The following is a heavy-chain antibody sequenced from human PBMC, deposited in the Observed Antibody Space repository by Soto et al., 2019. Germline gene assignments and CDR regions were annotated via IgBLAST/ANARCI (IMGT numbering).Heavy chain of an antibody. CDR3: ARQDTAMVRWDYYYGMDV. CDR2: IYYSGST. Sequence: PSETLSLTCTVSGGSISSTTHYWGWIRQPPGKGLEWIGSIYYSGSTYYNPSLKSRVTISVDTSKNQFSLKLSSVTAADTAVYYCARQDTAMVRWDYYYGMDVWGQGSTVTVSS. D-gene: IGHD5-18*01. CDR1: GGSISSTTHY. V-gene: IGHV4-39*01. J-gene: IGHJ6*02.